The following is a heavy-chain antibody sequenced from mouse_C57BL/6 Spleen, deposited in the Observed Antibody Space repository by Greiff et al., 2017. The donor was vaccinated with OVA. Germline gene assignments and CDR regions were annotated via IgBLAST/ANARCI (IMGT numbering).Heavy chain of an antibody. Sequence: EVKLVESEGGLVQPGSSMKLSCTASGFTFSDYYMAWVRQVPEKGLEWVANINYDGSSTYYLDSLKSRFIISRDNAKNILYLQMSSLKSEDTATYYCARDHAYYAMDYWGQGTSVTVSS. V-gene: IGHV5-16*01. J-gene: IGHJ4*01. CDR2: INYDGSST. CDR1: GFTFSDYY. CDR3: ARDHAYYAMDY.